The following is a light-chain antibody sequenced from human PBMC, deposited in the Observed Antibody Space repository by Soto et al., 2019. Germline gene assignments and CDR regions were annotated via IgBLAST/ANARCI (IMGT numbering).Light chain of an antibody. CDR3: QQCYNWPQWT. J-gene: IGKJ1*01. CDR2: DAS. Sequence: EIVLTQSPATLSVSPGERVTLSCRASQSAISNLAWYQQKPGQTPRLLIYDASTRATDIPARFSGSGSGTDFTLTISSLEPEDFALYYCQQCYNWPQWTFGQGTKVDIK. CDR1: QSAISN. V-gene: IGKV3-11*01.